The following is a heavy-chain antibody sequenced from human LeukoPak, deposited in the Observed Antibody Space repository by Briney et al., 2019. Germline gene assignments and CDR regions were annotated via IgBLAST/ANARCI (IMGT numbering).Heavy chain of an antibody. CDR3: ARARYYGSGSKNWFDS. V-gene: IGHV1-69*04. Sequence: SVKASCKASGDTFSDYAINWVRQAPGQGLEWMGRIIPIIDVPIYAQRFQGRVTITADKSTNTAYMELNSLRSEDTAMYYCARARYYGSGSKNWFDSWGQGTLVTVSS. CDR2: IIPIIDVP. J-gene: IGHJ5*01. CDR1: GDTFSDYA. D-gene: IGHD3-10*01.